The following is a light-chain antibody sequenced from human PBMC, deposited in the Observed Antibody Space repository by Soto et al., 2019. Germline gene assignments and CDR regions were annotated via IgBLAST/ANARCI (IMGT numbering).Light chain of an antibody. CDR3: MQGRHWPYT. CDR2: HVS. V-gene: IGKV2-30*02. Sequence: DVVVTQSTLSLPVTLGQPASISCRSSQSLIHSDGNTYLHWFQQRPGQSPRSLIYHVSIRDSGVPDRVSGSGSGTDFTLEISRVEAEDVGVYYCMQGRHWPYTFGPGNTVASK. J-gene: IGKJ3*01. CDR1: QSLIHSDGNTY.